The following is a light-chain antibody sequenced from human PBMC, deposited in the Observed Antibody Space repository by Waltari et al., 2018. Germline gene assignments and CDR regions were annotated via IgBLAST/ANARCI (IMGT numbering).Light chain of an antibody. V-gene: IGLV1-47*01. Sequence: QSVLTQPPSASVTLGQGVSIFCSASSRNSGSNSVDWYQQVPGTAPKLLIYRNNQRPSGVPNRFSGSRSGTSASLAISGLRSEDEADYYCATWYDSLSGPVFGGGTKVTVL. CDR2: RNN. J-gene: IGLJ2*01. CDR3: ATWYDSLSGPV. CDR1: SRNSGSNS.